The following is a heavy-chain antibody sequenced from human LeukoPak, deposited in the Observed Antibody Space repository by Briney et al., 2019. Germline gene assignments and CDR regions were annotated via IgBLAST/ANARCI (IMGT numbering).Heavy chain of an antibody. V-gene: IGHV3-23*01. D-gene: IGHD3-10*01. Sequence: GGSLRLSCAASGFTFSSYAMSWVRQAPGKGLEWVSAISGSGGSTYCADSVKGRFTISRGNSKNTLYLQMNSLRAEDTAVYYCAKVTDYYGSGLIFDYWGQGTLVTVSS. CDR2: ISGSGGST. CDR1: GFTFSSYA. J-gene: IGHJ4*02. CDR3: AKVTDYYGSGLIFDY.